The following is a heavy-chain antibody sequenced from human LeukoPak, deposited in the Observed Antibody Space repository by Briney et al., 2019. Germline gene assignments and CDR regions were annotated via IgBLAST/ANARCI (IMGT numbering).Heavy chain of an antibody. V-gene: IGHV4-4*02. CDR3: ARSATRRYSYGYGASDY. D-gene: IGHD5-18*01. Sequence: SGTLSLTCAVSGGSISSSNWWSWVRQPPGKGLEWIGEINHSGSTNYNPSLKSRVTISVDTSKNQFSLKLSSVTAADTAVYYCARSATRRYSYGYGASDYWGQGTLVTVSS. CDR2: INHSGST. J-gene: IGHJ4*02. CDR1: GGSISSSNW.